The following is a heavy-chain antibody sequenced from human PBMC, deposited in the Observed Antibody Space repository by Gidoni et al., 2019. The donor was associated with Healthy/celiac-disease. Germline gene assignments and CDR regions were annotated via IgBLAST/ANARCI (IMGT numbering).Heavy chain of an antibody. D-gene: IGHD4-17*01. CDR3: AKDRARYGDYVFDY. V-gene: IGHV3-9*01. CDR2: ISWNSGSI. J-gene: IGHJ4*02. CDR1: RFTFDDYA. Sequence: EVQLVESGGGLVQPGRSLRLSCAASRFTFDDYAMHWVRQAPGKGLEWVSGISWNSGSIGYADSVKGRFTISRDNAKNSLYLQMNSLRAEDTALYYCAKDRARYGDYVFDYWGQGTLVTVSS.